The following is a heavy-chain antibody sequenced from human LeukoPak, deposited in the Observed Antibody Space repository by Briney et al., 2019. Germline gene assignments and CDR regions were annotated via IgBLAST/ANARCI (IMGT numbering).Heavy chain of an antibody. J-gene: IGHJ4*02. CDR2: IYYSGST. V-gene: IGHV4-61*08. CDR1: GGSISSGGYY. D-gene: IGHD5-18*01. CDR3: ARQVYSYGYGGYYFDY. Sequence: SETLSLTCTVSGGSISSGGYYWSWVRQPPGKGLEWIGYIYYSGSTNYNPSLKGRVTISVDTSKNLFSLKLSSVTAADTAVYYCARQVYSYGYGGYYFDYWGQGTLATVSP.